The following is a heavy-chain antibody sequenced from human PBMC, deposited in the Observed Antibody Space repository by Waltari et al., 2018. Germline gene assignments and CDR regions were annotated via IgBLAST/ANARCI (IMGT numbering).Heavy chain of an antibody. CDR1: GYTFTGYY. Sequence: QVQLVQSGAEVKKPGASVKVSCKASGYTFTGYYMHWVRQAPGQGVEGMGRSNPNSGGTTNAPKWQVRVTITRDTSMSTADMELSRLGSDDTAVYYCAKANYYYYMDVWGKGTTVTVSS. CDR3: AKANYYYYMDV. J-gene: IGHJ6*03. CDR2: SNPNSGGT. V-gene: IGHV1-2*06.